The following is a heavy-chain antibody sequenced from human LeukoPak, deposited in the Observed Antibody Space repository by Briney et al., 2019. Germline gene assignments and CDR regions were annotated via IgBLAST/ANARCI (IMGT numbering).Heavy chain of an antibody. CDR2: ISYSGNNY. V-gene: IGHV3-30*03. D-gene: IGHD4-23*01. Sequence: GGSLRLSCAASGFTFSHYAMHWVRQAPGEGLQWVAFISYSGNNYYYADSVKGRLTISRDNSKNTLYLQVNSLRTEDTALYYCARGAHKRDDYGGFFDYWGQGTLVTVSS. J-gene: IGHJ4*02. CDR1: GFTFSHYA. CDR3: ARGAHKRDDYGGFFDY.